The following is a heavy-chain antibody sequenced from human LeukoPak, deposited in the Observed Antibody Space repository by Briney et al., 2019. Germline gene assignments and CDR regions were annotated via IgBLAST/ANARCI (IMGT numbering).Heavy chain of an antibody. J-gene: IGHJ4*02. CDR2: LTPAGTT. D-gene: IGHD2-2*01. Sequence: GGSLRLSCAASGFTLANYAMSWVRQAPGKGLEWVSALTPAGTTFYADIVKGRFSVSRDNSKNTLSLQMNSLRAEDTAVYYCVKESPYPEGSTARIYYFDNWGKGTLVTVSS. CDR3: VKESPYPEGSTARIYYFDN. V-gene: IGHV3-23*01. CDR1: GFTLANYA.